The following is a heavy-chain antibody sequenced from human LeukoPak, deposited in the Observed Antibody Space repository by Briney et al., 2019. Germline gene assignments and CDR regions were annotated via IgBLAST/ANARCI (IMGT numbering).Heavy chain of an antibody. CDR1: GGSISSYY. D-gene: IGHD1-26*01. CDR3: ARDRGSYWGIDY. Sequence: SETLSLTXTVSGGSISSYYWSWIRQPPGKGLEWIGYIYYSGSTNYNPSLKSRVTISVDTSKNQFSLKLSSVTAADTAVYYCARDRGSYWGIDYWGQGTLVTVSS. V-gene: IGHV4-59*01. CDR2: IYYSGST. J-gene: IGHJ4*02.